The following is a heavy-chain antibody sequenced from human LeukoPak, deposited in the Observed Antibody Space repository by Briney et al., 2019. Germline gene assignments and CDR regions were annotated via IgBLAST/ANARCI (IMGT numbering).Heavy chain of an antibody. CDR1: GGSFSGYY. Sequence: PSETLSLTCAVYGGSFSGYYWSWIRQPPGKGLEWIGEINHSGSTNYNPSLKSRVTIPVDTSKNQFSLKLSSVTAADTAVYYCARGRSFPFYWGQGTLVTVSA. CDR3: ARGRSFPFY. J-gene: IGHJ4*02. V-gene: IGHV4-34*01. D-gene: IGHD2-15*01. CDR2: INHSGST.